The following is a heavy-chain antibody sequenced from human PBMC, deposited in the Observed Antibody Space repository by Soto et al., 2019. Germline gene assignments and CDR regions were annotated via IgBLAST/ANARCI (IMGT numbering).Heavy chain of an antibody. J-gene: IGHJ5*02. CDR3: ARDLFEYDSSGYYCRFDP. D-gene: IGHD3-22*01. Sequence: GGSLRLSCAASGFTFSDYYMSWIRQAPGKGLEWVSYISSSSSYTNYADSVKGRFTISRDNAKNSLYLQMNSLRAEDTAVYYCARDLFEYDSSGYYCRFDPWGQGTLVTVS. CDR2: ISSSSSYT. CDR1: GFTFSDYY. V-gene: IGHV3-11*06.